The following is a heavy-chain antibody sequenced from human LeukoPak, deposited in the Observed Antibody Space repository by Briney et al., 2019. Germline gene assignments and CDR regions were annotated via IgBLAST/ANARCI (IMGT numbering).Heavy chain of an antibody. D-gene: IGHD3-3*01. CDR3: AKGDFWSGYSSPGYYYYMDV. V-gene: IGHV3-23*01. CDR2: MSGSGGST. CDR1: GFTFSSYA. J-gene: IGHJ6*03. Sequence: GGSLRLSCAASGFTFSSYAMSWVRQAPGKGLEWVSAMSGSGGSTYYADSVKGRFTISRDNSKNTLFLQMNSLRAEDTAVYYCAKGDFWSGYSSPGYYYYMDVWGKGTTVTVSS.